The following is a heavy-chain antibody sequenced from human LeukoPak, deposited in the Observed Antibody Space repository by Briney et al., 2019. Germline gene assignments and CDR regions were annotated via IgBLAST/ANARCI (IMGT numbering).Heavy chain of an antibody. CDR1: GFTFDDYG. V-gene: IGHV3-7*01. J-gene: IGHJ4*02. CDR3: AKGYYCGGDCYSGAIDY. D-gene: IGHD2-21*02. CDR2: IKGDGSNK. Sequence: GGSLRLSCAASGFTFDDYGMSWVRQAPGKGLEWVANIKGDGSNKYYVDSVEGRFTISRDNAKNSLYLQMNSLRAEDTAVYYCAKGYYCGGDCYSGAIDYWGQGTLVTVSS.